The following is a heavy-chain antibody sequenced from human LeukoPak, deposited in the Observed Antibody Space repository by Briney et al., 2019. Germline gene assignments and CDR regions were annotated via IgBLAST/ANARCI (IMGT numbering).Heavy chain of an antibody. Sequence: SETLSLTCTVSGDSISPYYWSWLRQPAGTGLEWIGRMYNSGYTNYNPSLESRVTMSLDTSKNEFSLNLRPITAADTALYYCARGKNSPWDYWGEGILVTVSS. CDR2: MYNSGYT. D-gene: IGHD1/OR15-1a*01. J-gene: IGHJ4*02. CDR3: ARGKNSPWDY. CDR1: GDSISPYY. V-gene: IGHV4-4*07.